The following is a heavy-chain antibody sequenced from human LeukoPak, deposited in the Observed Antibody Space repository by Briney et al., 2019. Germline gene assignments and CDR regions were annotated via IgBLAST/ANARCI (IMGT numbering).Heavy chain of an antibody. D-gene: IGHD5-24*01. CDR1: GFTFSSYA. V-gene: IGHV3-30-3*01. J-gene: IGHJ4*02. Sequence: GGSLRLSCAASGFTFSSYAMHWVRQAPGKGLEWVAVISYDGSNKYYADSVKGRFTISGDNSKNTLYLQMNSLRAEDTAVYYCARGSLWLQLDYWGQGTLVTVSS. CDR3: ARGSLWLQLDY. CDR2: ISYDGSNK.